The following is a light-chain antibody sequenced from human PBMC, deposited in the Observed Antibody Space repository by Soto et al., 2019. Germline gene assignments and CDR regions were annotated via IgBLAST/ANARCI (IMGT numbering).Light chain of an antibody. J-gene: IGKJ3*01. Sequence: EIVLMQSPGTLSLSPGEGATLSCRASQSVNSNYLAWYQQKPGQAPTVLIFDTARRATGVPDRFSGSGSGTDFPLPLGRLEPDDFAVYYCQQYGSSQFTFGPGTKVNIK. CDR3: QQYGSSQFT. CDR2: DTA. CDR1: QSVNSNY. V-gene: IGKV3-20*01.